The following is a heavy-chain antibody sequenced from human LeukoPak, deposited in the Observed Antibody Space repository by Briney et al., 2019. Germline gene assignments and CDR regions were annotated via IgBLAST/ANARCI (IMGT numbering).Heavy chain of an antibody. Sequence: SETLSLTCTVPGGSISSYYWSWIRQPPGKGLEWIGEINHSGSTNYNPSLKSRVTISVDTSKNQFSLKLSSVTAADTAVYYCARAVLVRGVILDYWGQGTLVTVSS. CDR2: INHSGST. J-gene: IGHJ4*02. CDR1: GGSISSYY. D-gene: IGHD3-10*01. V-gene: IGHV4-34*01. CDR3: ARAVLVRGVILDY.